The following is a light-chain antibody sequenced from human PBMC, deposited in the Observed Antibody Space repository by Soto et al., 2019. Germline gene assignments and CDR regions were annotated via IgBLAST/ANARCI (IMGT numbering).Light chain of an antibody. Sequence: QSALTQPASVSGSPGQSITISCTGTNSDVGAYPYVSWYQQHPGNAPKLLIYEVADRPSGVSDRFSASKSADTASLTITALQTEDEAVYYCSSYASSGTNVIFGGGTKLTVL. V-gene: IGLV2-14*03. CDR3: SSYASSGTNVI. J-gene: IGLJ2*01. CDR2: EVA. CDR1: NSDVGAYPY.